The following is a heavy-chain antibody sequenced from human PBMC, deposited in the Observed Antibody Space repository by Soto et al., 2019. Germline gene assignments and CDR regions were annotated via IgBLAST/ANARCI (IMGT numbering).Heavy chain of an antibody. CDR3: ARDRIRSSSTDWPEWFDP. Sequence: SETLCLTCTVSGGSISSYYWSWIRQPPGKGLEWIGYIHYSGSSNYNPSLKNRVTISLDTSKNQFSLKLNSVTAADTAVYYCARDRIRSSSTDWPEWFDPWGQGTLVTVSS. J-gene: IGHJ5*02. CDR1: GGSISSYY. V-gene: IGHV4-59*01. CDR2: IHYSGSS. D-gene: IGHD2-2*01.